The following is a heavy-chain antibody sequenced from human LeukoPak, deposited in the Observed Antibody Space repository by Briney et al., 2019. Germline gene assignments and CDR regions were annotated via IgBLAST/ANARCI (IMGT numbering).Heavy chain of an antibody. CDR2: ISSSSSYI. V-gene: IGHV3-21*01. Sequence: GGSLRLSCAASGFTFSSYSMNWVRQAPGKGLEWVSSISSSSSYIYYADSVKGRFTISRDNAKNSLYLQMNSLRAEDTAVYYCARDRGDVWGYPLGYMDVWGKGTTVTVSS. J-gene: IGHJ6*03. CDR1: GFTFSSYS. CDR3: ARDRGDVWGYPLGYMDV. D-gene: IGHD3-16*01.